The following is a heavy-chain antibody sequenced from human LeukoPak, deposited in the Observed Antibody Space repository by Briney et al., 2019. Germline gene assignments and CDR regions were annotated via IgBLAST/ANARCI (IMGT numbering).Heavy chain of an antibody. CDR1: GDSVSSNSAT. CDR3: VRDSGWQFDY. CDR2: TYYGSKWYN. J-gene: IGHJ4*02. D-gene: IGHD6-19*01. Sequence: SQTLSLTCAISGDSVSSNSATWNWIRQSPSRGLEWLGRTYYGSKWYNEYAVSVKSRITINPDTSKNQFSLQLNSVTPEDTAVYYCVRDSGWQFDYWGQGTLVTVSS. V-gene: IGHV6-1*01.